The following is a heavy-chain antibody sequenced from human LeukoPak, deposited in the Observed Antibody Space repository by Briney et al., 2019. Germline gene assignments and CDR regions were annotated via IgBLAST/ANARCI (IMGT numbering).Heavy chain of an antibody. J-gene: IGHJ4*02. CDR1: GFTFSSYA. V-gene: IGHV3-23*01. CDR2: ISSSGGST. CDR3: AKDGVNDFWSGLAHDY. D-gene: IGHD3-3*01. Sequence: GGSLRLSCAASGFTFSSYAMSWVRQAPGKGLEWVSAISSSGGSTYYADSVKGRFTISRDNSKNTLYLQMNSLRAEDTAVYYCAKDGVNDFWSGLAHDYWGQGTLVTVSS.